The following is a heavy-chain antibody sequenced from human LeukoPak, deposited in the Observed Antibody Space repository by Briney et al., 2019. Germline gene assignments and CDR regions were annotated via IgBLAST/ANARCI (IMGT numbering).Heavy chain of an antibody. V-gene: IGHV4-39*01. D-gene: IGHD2-2*02. CDR3: ARHGGYCSSTSCYNYFDY. CDR2: IYYSGST. CDR1: GGSISSSSYY. J-gene: IGHJ4*02. Sequence: SETLSLTCTVSGGSISSSSYYWGWIRQPPGTGLEWIGSIYYSGSTYYNPSLKSRVTISVDTSKNQFSLKLSSVTAADTAVYYCARHGGYCSSTSCYNYFDYWGQGTLVTVSS.